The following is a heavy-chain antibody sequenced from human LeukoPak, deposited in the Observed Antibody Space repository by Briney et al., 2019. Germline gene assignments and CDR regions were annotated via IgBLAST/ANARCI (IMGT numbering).Heavy chain of an antibody. V-gene: IGHV3-7*01. CDR1: GFTFSSYW. CDR2: IKQDGSEK. CDR3: ARQSRVGYCSSTSCVGY. D-gene: IGHD2-2*01. J-gene: IGHJ4*02. Sequence: GGSLRLSCAASGFTFSSYWMNWVRQAPGKGLEWVANIKQDGSEKYYVDSVKGRFTISRDNSKNTLYLQMNSLRAEDTAVYYCARQSRVGYCSSTSCVGYWGQGTLVTVSS.